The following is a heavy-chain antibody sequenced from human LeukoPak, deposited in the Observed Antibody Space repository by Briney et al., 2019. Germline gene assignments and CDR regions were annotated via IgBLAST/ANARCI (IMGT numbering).Heavy chain of an antibody. CDR3: ARDTQLGEQWLGNWFDP. V-gene: IGHV3-23*01. J-gene: IGHJ5*02. D-gene: IGHD6-19*01. CDR1: GFAFSTYV. CDR2: ISNTGGST. Sequence: ESGGSLRLSCAASGFAFSTYVMTWVRQAPGKGLEWVSSISNTGGSTYYADSVKGRFTISRDNSKNTLYLQLNSLRAEDTAVYYCARDTQLGEQWLGNWFDPWGQGTLVTVSS.